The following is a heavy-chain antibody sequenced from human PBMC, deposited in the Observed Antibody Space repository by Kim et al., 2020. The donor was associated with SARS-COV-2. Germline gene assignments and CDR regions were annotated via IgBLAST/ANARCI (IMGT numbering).Heavy chain of an antibody. Sequence: GGSLRLSCAASGFTFSSYAMSWVRQAPGKGLEWVSAISGSGGSTYYADSVKGRFTISRDNSKNTLYLQMNSLRAEDTAVYYCAKQGHYDYGDYYHWYFDLWGRGTLVTVSS. D-gene: IGHD4-17*01. J-gene: IGHJ2*01. CDR2: ISGSGGST. CDR3: AKQGHYDYGDYYHWYFDL. V-gene: IGHV3-23*01. CDR1: GFTFSSYA.